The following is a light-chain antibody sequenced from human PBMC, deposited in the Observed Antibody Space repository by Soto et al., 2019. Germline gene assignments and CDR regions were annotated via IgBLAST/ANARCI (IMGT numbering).Light chain of an antibody. J-gene: IGKJ5*01. CDR2: GAS. Sequence: EIVMTQSPATLSVSPGERATLSCRASQSLGSNLAWYQQNPGQAPRLLIYGASTRATGIPARFSGSVSGTEFTITISSLQSEDFEVYYCQQYNNWPFTFGQGTRLEIK. CDR3: QQYNNWPFT. CDR1: QSLGSN. V-gene: IGKV3-15*01.